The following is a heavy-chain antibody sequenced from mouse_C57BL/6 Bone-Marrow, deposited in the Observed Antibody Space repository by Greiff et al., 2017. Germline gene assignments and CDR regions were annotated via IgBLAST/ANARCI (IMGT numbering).Heavy chain of an antibody. CDR3: ARGAYYGSSYGNAMDD. CDR2: ISDGGSYT. Sequence: EVKLMESGGGLVKPGGSLKLSCAASGFTFSSYAMSWVRQTPEKRLEWVATISDGGSYTYYPDNVKGRFTISRDNAKNNLYLQMSHLKSEDTAMYYCARGAYYGSSYGNAMDDWGQGTSVTVSS. V-gene: IGHV5-4*03. J-gene: IGHJ4*01. D-gene: IGHD1-1*01. CDR1: GFTFSSYA.